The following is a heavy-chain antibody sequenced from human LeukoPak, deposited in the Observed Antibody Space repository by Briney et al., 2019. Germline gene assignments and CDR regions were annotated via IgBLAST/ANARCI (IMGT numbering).Heavy chain of an antibody. Sequence: GGSLRLSCAASGFTLSDYYMSWIRQAPGKGLEWVSYISSSGSTIYYADSVKGRFTISRDNAKNSLYLQMNSLRAEDTAVYYCARSRAIPYFDYWGQGTLVTVSS. CDR3: ARSRAIPYFDY. CDR2: ISSSGSTI. J-gene: IGHJ4*02. CDR1: GFTLSDYY. D-gene: IGHD2-2*02. V-gene: IGHV3-11*01.